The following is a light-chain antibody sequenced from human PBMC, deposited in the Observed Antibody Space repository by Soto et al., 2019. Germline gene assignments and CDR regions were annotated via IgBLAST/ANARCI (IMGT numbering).Light chain of an antibody. CDR2: GVT. CDR1: SSDVGGYDR. J-gene: IGLJ2*01. CDR3: ASYGGRDHMI. V-gene: IGLV2-8*01. Sequence: QSALTQPPSASGSPGQSVTISCTGTSSDVGGYDRVSWFQQHPDKAPKLIIYGVTNRISGVPHRFSGSKSGNTASLTVSGHDDEDEAYYFCASYGGRDHMIFGGGTQLTVL.